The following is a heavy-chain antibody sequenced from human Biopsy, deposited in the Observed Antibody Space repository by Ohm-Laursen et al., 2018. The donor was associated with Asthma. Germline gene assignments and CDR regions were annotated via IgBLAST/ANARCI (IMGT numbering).Heavy chain of an antibody. V-gene: IGHV3-9*01. CDR1: GFTFDDYA. CDR3: AKGEWELLEANFDF. J-gene: IGHJ4*02. CDR2: ISWNSGSI. Sequence: SLRLSCAASGFTFDDYAMHWVRQAPGKGLEWVSGISWNSGSIGYADSVKGRITISRDNAKNSLYLQMNSLRAEDTALYYCAKGEWELLEANFDFWGQGTLVTVSS. D-gene: IGHD1-26*01.